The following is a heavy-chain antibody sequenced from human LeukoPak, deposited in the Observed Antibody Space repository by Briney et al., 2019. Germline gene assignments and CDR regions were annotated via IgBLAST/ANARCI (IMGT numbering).Heavy chain of an antibody. Sequence: GGSLRLSCAAPGITFSNYAMHWVRQAPGKGLQHVSAINSNGGSTYYANSVKGRFTISRDNSKNTLYLQMGSLRAEDMAVYYCARVGASLPDAFDVWGQGTMVTVSS. D-gene: IGHD4/OR15-4a*01. CDR2: INSNGGST. CDR1: GITFSNYA. J-gene: IGHJ3*01. V-gene: IGHV3-64*01. CDR3: ARVGASLPDAFDV.